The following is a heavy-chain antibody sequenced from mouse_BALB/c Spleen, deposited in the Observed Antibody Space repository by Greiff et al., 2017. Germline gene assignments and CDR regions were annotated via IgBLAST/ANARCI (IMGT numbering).Heavy chain of an antibody. CDR2: INPSNGRT. CDR3: ARGGYPAWFAY. Sequence: QVQLQQPGAELVKPGASVKLSCKASGYTFTSYWMHWVKQRPGQGLEWIGEINPSNGRTNYNEKFKSKATLTVDKSSSTAYMQLSSLTSEDSAVYYCARGGYPAWFAYWGQGTLVTVSA. D-gene: IGHD2-2*01. CDR1: GYTFTSYW. V-gene: IGHV1S81*02. J-gene: IGHJ3*01.